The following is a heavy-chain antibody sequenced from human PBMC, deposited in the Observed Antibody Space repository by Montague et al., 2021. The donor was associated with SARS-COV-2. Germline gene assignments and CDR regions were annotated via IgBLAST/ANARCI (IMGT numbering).Heavy chain of an antibody. CDR1: GGSISSGDDY. V-gene: IGHV4-61*08. CDR3: ARIWYSRGYQGIYYFDY. CDR2: IYYSGST. Sequence: SETLSLTCTVSGGSISSGDDYWSWIRQPPGKGLEWIGYIYYSGSTNYNTFLKSRVPISVDTSKNQFSLKLSSVTAADTAVYYCARIWYSRGYQGIYYFDYWGQGTLVTVSS. J-gene: IGHJ4*02. D-gene: IGHD3-22*01.